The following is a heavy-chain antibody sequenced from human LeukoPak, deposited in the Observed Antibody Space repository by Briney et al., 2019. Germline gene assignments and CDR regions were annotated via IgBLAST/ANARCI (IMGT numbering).Heavy chain of an antibody. CDR2: VNPNSGNT. V-gene: IGHV1-8*01. CDR3: ARGSGYCSSTSCNDAFDI. CDR1: GYTFTSYD. Sequence: ASVKVSCKASGYTFTSYDINWVRQATGQGLEWMGWVNPNSGNTGYAQKFQGRVTMTRNTSISTAYMELSSLRSEDTAVYYCARGSGYCSSTSCNDAFDIWGQGTMVTVSS. J-gene: IGHJ3*02. D-gene: IGHD2-2*01.